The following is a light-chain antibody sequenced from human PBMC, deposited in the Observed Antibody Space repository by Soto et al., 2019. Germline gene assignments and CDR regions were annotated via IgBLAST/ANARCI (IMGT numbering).Light chain of an antibody. CDR3: CSSVGSNYV. J-gene: IGLJ1*01. Sequence: QSALTQPPSASGSPGQSVTISCTGTSSDVGGYNYVSWYQQYPGKAPKRMIYEVSKRPSGVPDRFSGSKSGNTASLTVSGLQAEDEADYYCCSSVGSNYVFGTGTKLTVL. CDR2: EVS. CDR1: SSDVGGYNY. V-gene: IGLV2-8*01.